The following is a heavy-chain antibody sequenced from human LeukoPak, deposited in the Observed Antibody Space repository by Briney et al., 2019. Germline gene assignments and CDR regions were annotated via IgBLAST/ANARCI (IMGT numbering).Heavy chain of an antibody. Sequence: GGSLRLSCTASGFTFSSYAMNWVRQAPGKELEWVSVIYSGGSTYYADSVKGRFTISRDSSKNTLYLQMNSLRAEDTAVYYCAREESDWLLRYFDYWGQGTLVTVSS. CDR3: AREESDWLLRYFDY. D-gene: IGHD3-9*01. CDR1: GFTFSSYA. CDR2: IYSGGST. V-gene: IGHV3-66*01. J-gene: IGHJ4*02.